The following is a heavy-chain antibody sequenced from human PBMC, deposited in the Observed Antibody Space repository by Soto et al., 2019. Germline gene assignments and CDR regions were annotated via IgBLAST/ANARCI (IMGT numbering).Heavy chain of an antibody. Sequence: PSETLSLTCTVSGASISGFYWSWIRKSAGKGLEXIGXXXATGSXDXXPXXXSRVMMSVDTSKKQFSLKLRSVTAADTAVYYCVRDGTKTLRDWFDPWGQG. V-gene: IGHV4-4*07. CDR1: GASISGFY. J-gene: IGHJ5*02. CDR2: XXATGSX. D-gene: IGHD1-1*01. CDR3: VRDGTKTLRDWFDP.